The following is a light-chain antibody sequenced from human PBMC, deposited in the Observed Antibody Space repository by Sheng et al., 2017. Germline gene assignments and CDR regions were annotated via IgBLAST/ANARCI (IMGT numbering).Light chain of an antibody. Sequence: QSALTQPASVSGSPGQSITISCIGTSSDLGSFNLVSWYQQHPGKAPKLLIYEVSKRSVGVSSRFSGSKSGTTASLTISGLQAEDEADYYCCSYADDNTLFGGGYHADRP. CDR2: EVS. CDR3: CSYADDNTL. CDR1: SSDLGSFNL. J-gene: IGLJ3*02. V-gene: IGLV2-23*02.